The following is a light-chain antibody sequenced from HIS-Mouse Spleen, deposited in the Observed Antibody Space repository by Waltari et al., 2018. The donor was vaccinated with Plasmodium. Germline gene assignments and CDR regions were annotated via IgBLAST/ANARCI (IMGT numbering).Light chain of an antibody. V-gene: IGLV2-11*01. CDR1: SSDVGGYNY. Sequence: QSALTQPRSVSGSPGQSVTISCTGTSSDVGGYNYVSWYQQNPGKAPKLMLYDVSKRHAGVLDRFSGSKSGNTAALTISGLQAEDEADYYCCSYAGSYTYVFGTGTKVTVL. CDR3: CSYAGSYTYV. J-gene: IGLJ1*01. CDR2: DVS.